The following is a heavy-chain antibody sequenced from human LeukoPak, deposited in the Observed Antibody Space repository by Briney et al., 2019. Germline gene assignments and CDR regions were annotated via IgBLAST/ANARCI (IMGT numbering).Heavy chain of an antibody. CDR2: MNPNSGNT. D-gene: IGHD3-10*01. Sequence: ASVKVSCKASGYTFTSYDINWVRQATGQGLEWMGWMNPNSGNTGYAQKFQGRVTMTRNTSISTAYMELSSLRSEDTAVYYCARDLVDEGMVRGVIIGYWGQGTLVTVSS. V-gene: IGHV1-8*01. CDR1: GYTFTSYD. CDR3: ARDLVDEGMVRGVIIGY. J-gene: IGHJ4*02.